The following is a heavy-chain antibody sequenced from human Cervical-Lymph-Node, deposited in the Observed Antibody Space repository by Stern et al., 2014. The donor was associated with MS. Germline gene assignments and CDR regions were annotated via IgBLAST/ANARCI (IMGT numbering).Heavy chain of an antibody. Sequence: EVQLVAFGGGLVPPGGSLRLSCAASGLTFSSYDMHWVRQATGKVLEWVSAIGTSGDTYYPGSVKGRFTISRENAKNSVYLQMNSLRAGDTAVYYCAREGDYVTFDIWGQGTMVTVSS. V-gene: IGHV3-13*01. D-gene: IGHD4-17*01. CDR2: IGTSGDT. CDR1: GLTFSSYD. CDR3: AREGDYVTFDI. J-gene: IGHJ3*02.